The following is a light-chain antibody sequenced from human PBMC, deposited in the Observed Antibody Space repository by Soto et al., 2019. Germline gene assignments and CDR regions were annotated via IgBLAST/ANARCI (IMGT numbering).Light chain of an antibody. V-gene: IGLV2-14*01. Sequence: QSALTQPASVSGSPGQSITISCTGTSSDVGAYNYVSWYQQHPGKAPKLMIYDVNIRPSGVSNRFSGSKSVNTASRTISGLQAEDEADYYCTSWTTSTTMKFGGGTQLTVL. CDR3: TSWTTSTTMK. CDR2: DVN. J-gene: IGLJ2*01. CDR1: SSDVGAYNY.